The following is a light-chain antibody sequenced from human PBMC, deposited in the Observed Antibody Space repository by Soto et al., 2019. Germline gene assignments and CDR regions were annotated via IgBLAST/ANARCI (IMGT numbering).Light chain of an antibody. V-gene: IGLV1-40*01. CDR2: GNT. Sequence: SVLGPPPSVSGAPGQSVIIYCSGSSFKIWAGYDVHCYQQRPGTAPKLLIFGNTNRPSAVPDRFSGSKSANSASLAITGLQAVDQADYYCQSYDSTPRDRYVFGTGTQVTGL. CDR1: SFKIWAGYD. CDR3: QSYDSTPRDRYV. J-gene: IGLJ1*01.